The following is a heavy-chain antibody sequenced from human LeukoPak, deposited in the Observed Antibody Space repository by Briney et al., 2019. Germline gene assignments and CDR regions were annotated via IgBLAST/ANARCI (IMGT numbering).Heavy chain of an antibody. V-gene: IGHV1-46*01. CDR3: ARAHDILTGYYDCDY. CDR2: INPSGGST. D-gene: IGHD3-9*01. J-gene: IGHJ4*02. CDR1: GYTFTSYY. Sequence: ASVKVSCKASGYTFTSYYMHWVRQAPGQGLEWMGIINPSGGSTSYAQKFQGRVTMTRDMSTSTAYMELSSLRSEDTAVYYCARAHDILTGYYDCDYWGQGTLVTVSS.